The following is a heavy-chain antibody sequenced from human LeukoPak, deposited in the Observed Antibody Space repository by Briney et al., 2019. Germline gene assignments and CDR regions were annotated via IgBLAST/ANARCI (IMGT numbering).Heavy chain of an antibody. Sequence: GGSLRLSCTASGFTFSTYWMSWVRQAPGKGLGWVANIKHAGSEEYYVDSVKGRFTISRDNAKTSLYLQMNSLRAEGTAVYFCARIKQLRLPATFDYWGQGTLDTVSS. CDR2: IKHAGSEE. CDR3: ARIKQLRLPATFDY. D-gene: IGHD5-12*01. CDR1: GFTFSTYW. J-gene: IGHJ4*02. V-gene: IGHV3-7*01.